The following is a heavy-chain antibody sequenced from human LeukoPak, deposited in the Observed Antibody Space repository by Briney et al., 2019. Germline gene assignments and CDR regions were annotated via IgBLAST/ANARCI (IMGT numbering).Heavy chain of an antibody. CDR3: AREYYSNPSQVDV. CDR2: ISSSSTYT. J-gene: IGHJ6*04. Sequence: GGSLRLSCAASGFTFSSYSMNWVRRAPGRALEWVSSISSSSTYTYYADSVKGRFTTSRNNAKHSMYLQMTSLRAEDTAVYYCAREYYSNPSQVDVWGKGTTVTVSS. V-gene: IGHV3-21*01. D-gene: IGHD4-11*01. CDR1: GFTFSSYS.